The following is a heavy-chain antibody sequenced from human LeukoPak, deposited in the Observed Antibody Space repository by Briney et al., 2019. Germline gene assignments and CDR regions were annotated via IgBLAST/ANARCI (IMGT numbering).Heavy chain of an antibody. V-gene: IGHV4-61*01. CDR2: IYYSGST. Sequence: SETLSLTCTVSGGSVSSATYYWSWIRQPPGKGLEWIGYIYYSGSTNYNPSFKSRVTISLDTSENQFSLKLTSVTAADTAAYYCARVRQLVPGYFFDYWGQGALVTVSS. CDR3: ARVRQLVPGYFFDY. CDR1: GGSVSSATYY. D-gene: IGHD6-6*01. J-gene: IGHJ4*02.